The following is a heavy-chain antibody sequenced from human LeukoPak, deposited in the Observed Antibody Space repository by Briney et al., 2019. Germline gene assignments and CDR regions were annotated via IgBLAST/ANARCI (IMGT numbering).Heavy chain of an antibody. V-gene: IGHV1-69*13. CDR3: ASGGSGWYNRYYYYYYGMDV. CDR1: GGTFSSYA. CDR2: IIPIFGTA. Sequence: SVKVSCKASGGTFSSYAISWVRQAPGQGLEWVGGIIPIFGTANYAQKFQGRVTITADESTSTAYMELSSLRSEDTAVYYCASGGSGWYNRYYYYYYGMDVGGKGTTVTVSS. J-gene: IGHJ6*04. D-gene: IGHD6-19*01.